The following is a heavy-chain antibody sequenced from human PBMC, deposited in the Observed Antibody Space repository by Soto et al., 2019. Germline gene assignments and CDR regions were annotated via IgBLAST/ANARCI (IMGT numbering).Heavy chain of an antibody. Sequence: GGSLRLSCAASGFTFSSYGMHWVRQAPGKGLEWVAVIWYDGSNKYYADSVKGRFTSSRDNSKNTLYLQMNSLRAEDTAVYYCARDGEGYCSSTSCYASYYYYYMDVWGKGTTVTVSS. V-gene: IGHV3-33*01. CDR1: GFTFSSYG. D-gene: IGHD2-2*01. J-gene: IGHJ6*03. CDR3: ARDGEGYCSSTSCYASYYYYYMDV. CDR2: IWYDGSNK.